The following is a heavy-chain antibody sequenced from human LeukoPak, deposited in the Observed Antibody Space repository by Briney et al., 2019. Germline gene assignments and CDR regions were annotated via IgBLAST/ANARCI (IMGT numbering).Heavy chain of an antibody. V-gene: IGHV4-34*01. J-gene: IGHJ4*02. CDR3: ARGLDTAMADS. CDR2: TNHSGST. D-gene: IGHD5-18*01. CDR1: GGSFSGYY. Sequence: SETLSLTCAVYGGSFSGYYWSWIRQPPGKGLEWIGETNHSGSTNYNPSLKSRVTISVDTSKNQFSLKLSSVTAADTAVYYCARGLDTAMADSWGQGTLVTVSS.